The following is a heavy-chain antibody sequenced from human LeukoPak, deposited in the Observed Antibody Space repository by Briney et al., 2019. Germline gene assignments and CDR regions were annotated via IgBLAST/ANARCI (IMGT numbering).Heavy chain of an antibody. D-gene: IGHD3-22*01. V-gene: IGHV1-3*01. CDR2: INAGNGNT. Sequence: GASVKVSCKASGYTFTSYAMHWVRQAPGQRLEWMGWINAGNGNTKYSQKFQGRVTITRDTSASTAYMELSSLRSEDAAVYYCARDLFYDSSGAFDYWGQGTLVTVSS. CDR3: ARDLFYDSSGAFDY. J-gene: IGHJ4*02. CDR1: GYTFTSYA.